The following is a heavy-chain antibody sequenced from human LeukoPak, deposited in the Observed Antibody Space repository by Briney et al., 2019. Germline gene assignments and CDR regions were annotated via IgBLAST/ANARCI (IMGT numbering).Heavy chain of an antibody. CDR1: GFTFSSYS. D-gene: IGHD6-13*01. J-gene: IGHJ4*02. CDR3: AKEGYSSTWNADFDF. CDR2: ISSSSSYI. Sequence: PGGSLRLSCAASGFTFSSYSMNWVRQAPGKGLEWVSSISSSSSYIYYADSVKGRFTISRDNAKNSLYLQMNSLRAEGTAVYYCAKEGYSSTWNADFDFGGQGTLVTVSS. V-gene: IGHV3-21*04.